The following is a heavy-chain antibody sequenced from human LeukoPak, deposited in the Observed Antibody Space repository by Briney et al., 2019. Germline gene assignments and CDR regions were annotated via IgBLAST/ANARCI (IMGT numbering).Heavy chain of an antibody. J-gene: IGHJ6*02. V-gene: IGHV1-8*02. D-gene: IGHD6-13*01. CDR1: GGTFSSYA. CDR3: ALYSSSWYYYYYGMDV. Sequence: ASVKVSCKASGGTFSSYAISRVRQAPGQGLEWMGWMNPNSGNTGYAQKFQGRVTMTRNTSISTAYMELSSLRSEDTAVYYCALYSSSWYYYYYGMDVWGQGTTVTVSS. CDR2: MNPNSGNT.